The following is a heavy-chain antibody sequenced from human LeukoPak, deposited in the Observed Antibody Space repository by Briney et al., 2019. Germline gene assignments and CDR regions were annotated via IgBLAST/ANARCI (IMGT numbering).Heavy chain of an antibody. CDR2: INSDGSST. CDR1: GFTFSSYW. J-gene: IGHJ4*02. V-gene: IGHV3-74*01. D-gene: IGHD5-24*01. Sequence: GGSLRLSCAASGFTFSSYWMHCVRQAPGKGLVWVSRINSDGSSTSYADSVRGRFTISRDNAKNTLYLQMNSLRAEDTAVYYCARRGRCLPFHAKPISYYWGQGALVTVSS. CDR3: ARRGRCLPFHAKPISYY.